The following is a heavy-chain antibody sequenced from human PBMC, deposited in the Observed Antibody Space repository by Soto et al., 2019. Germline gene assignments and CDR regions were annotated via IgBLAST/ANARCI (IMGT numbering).Heavy chain of an antibody. V-gene: IGHV4-61*01. J-gene: IGHJ4*02. CDR2: IYYSGST. CDR3: ASYDVLAAYYY. Sequence: SETLSLTCTVSGGSVSSGNCYWSWIRQPPGKGLEWIGYIYYSGSTNYDPSLKSRVTISVDTSKNQFSLRLSSVTAADTAVFYCASYDVLAAYYYWGQGTLVTVSS. D-gene: IGHD3-9*01. CDR1: GGSVSSGNCY.